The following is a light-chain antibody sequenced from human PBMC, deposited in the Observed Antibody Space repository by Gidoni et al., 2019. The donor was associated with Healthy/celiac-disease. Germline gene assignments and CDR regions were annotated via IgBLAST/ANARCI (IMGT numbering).Light chain of an antibody. Sequence: EIPMTQSRATLSVSPGERATLSCRASQSVSSNLAGYQQKPGQGPRRLIYGASTRATSIPARFSGSRSGTEVTLTISSLQSEDVAVDYCQQYNNWPGWTFGQGTKVEIK. CDR3: QQYNNWPGWT. CDR2: GAS. CDR1: QSVSSN. J-gene: IGKJ1*01. V-gene: IGKV3-15*01.